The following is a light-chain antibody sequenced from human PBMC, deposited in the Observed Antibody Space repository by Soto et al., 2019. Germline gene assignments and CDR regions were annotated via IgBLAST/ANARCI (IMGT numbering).Light chain of an antibody. Sequence: IQLTQSPSSLSASVGDRVTITCRASQGISSYLAWYQQKPGKAHKLLIYAASTLQSGVQSKFSGSGSGTDFTLTIRSLQPEDSATYYCQQLNSYPLTFGGGTKVDIK. CDR2: AAS. CDR1: QGISSY. V-gene: IGKV1-9*01. J-gene: IGKJ4*01. CDR3: QQLNSYPLT.